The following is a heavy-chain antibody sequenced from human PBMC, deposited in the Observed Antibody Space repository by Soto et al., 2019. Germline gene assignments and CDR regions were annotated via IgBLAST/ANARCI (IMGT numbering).Heavy chain of an antibody. Sequence: PGGSLRLSCAASGFTFDDYAMHWVRQAPGKGLEWVSGISWNSGSIGYADSVKGRFTISRDNAKNSLYLQMNSLRAEDTALYYCAKDRSSGWYGGYYYYGMDVWGQGTTVTVSS. CDR1: GFTFDDYA. D-gene: IGHD6-19*01. CDR3: AKDRSSGWYGGYYYYGMDV. J-gene: IGHJ6*02. V-gene: IGHV3-9*01. CDR2: ISWNSGSI.